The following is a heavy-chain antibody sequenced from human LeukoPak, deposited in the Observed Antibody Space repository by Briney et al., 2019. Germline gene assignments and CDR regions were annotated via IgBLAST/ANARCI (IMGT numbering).Heavy chain of an antibody. V-gene: IGHV3-33*01. CDR2: IWHDGSKK. J-gene: IGHJ4*02. D-gene: IGHD4-17*01. CDR1: GFTFSSYG. CDR3: ARHGDDYGAYVRPFDY. Sequence: GGSLRLSCAASGFTFSSYGMHWVRQAPGKGLEGVALIWHDGSKKYYSDSVKGRFTISRDNSKNTLFLQMDSLRAADTAVYYCARHGDDYGAYVRPFDYWGQGTLVTVSS.